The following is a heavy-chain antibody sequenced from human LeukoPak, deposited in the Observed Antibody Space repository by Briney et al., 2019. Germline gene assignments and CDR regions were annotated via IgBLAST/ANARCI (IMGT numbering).Heavy chain of an antibody. D-gene: IGHD6-13*01. J-gene: IGHJ5*02. CDR2: IRYDGSRK. CDR1: GFIFSSYG. Sequence: PGGSLRLSCAASGFIFSSYGMHWVRQAPDKGLEWVAFIRYDGSRKYYADSVKGRFTTSRDNAKNTLYLQMNSLRGEDTAVYYCTRERGLIAPSGVDLWGQGTLVTVSS. CDR3: TRERGLIAPSGVDL. V-gene: IGHV3-30*02.